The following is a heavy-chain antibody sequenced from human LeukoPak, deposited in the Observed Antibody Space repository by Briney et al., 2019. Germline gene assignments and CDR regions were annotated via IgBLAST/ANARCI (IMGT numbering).Heavy chain of an antibody. J-gene: IGHJ5*02. CDR2: IIPIFGTA. Sequence: GASVKVSCKASGGTLSSYAISWVRQAPGHELEWMGGIIPIFGTANYAQKLQGRVTITADKSTSTAYMELSSLRSEDTAVYYCAGSSIVVVPAATIARFDPWGQGTLVTVSS. D-gene: IGHD2-2*01. CDR1: GGTLSSYA. V-gene: IGHV1-69*06. CDR3: AGSSIVVVPAATIARFDP.